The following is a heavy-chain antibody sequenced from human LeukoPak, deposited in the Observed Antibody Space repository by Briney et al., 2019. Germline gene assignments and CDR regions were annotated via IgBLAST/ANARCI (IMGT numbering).Heavy chain of an antibody. V-gene: IGHV3-21*01. CDR2: ISSSSSYI. J-gene: IGHJ4*02. CDR3: AINPAASLDY. Sequence: KPGGSLRLSCAASGFTFSSYSMNWVRQAPGKGLEWVSSISSSSSYIYYADSVKGRFTISRDNAKNSLYLQMNSLRAEDTAVYYCAINPAASLDYWGQGTLVTVSS. D-gene: IGHD2-15*01. CDR1: GFTFSSYS.